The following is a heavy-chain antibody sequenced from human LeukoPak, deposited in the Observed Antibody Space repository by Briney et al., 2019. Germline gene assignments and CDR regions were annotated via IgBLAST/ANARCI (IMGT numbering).Heavy chain of an antibody. CDR3: AREASYGDAYADY. CDR2: IKQDGSEN. Sequence: GGSLRLSCAASGCTFSGCWVSWVRQGPGKGREWGANIKQDGSENYYVDSVKGRFTISRDNAKNSLYLQMNSLRAEDTAVYYCAREASYGDAYADYWGQGTLVTVSS. D-gene: IGHD4-17*01. J-gene: IGHJ4*02. V-gene: IGHV3-7*01. CDR1: GCTFSGCW.